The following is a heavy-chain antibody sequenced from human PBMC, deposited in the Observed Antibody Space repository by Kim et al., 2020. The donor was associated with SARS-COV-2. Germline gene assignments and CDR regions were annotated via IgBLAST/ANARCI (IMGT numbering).Heavy chain of an antibody. CDR2: IIPIFGTA. CDR3: ARARTENFLWFGELPPD. CDR1: GGTFSSYA. J-gene: IGHJ3*01. D-gene: IGHD3-10*01. V-gene: IGHV1-69*13. Sequence: SVKVSCKASGGTFSSYAISWVRQAPGQGLEWMGGIIPIFGTANYAQKFQGRVTITADESTSTAYMELSSLRSEDTAVYYCARARTENFLWFGELPPDWGQGTMVTVSS.